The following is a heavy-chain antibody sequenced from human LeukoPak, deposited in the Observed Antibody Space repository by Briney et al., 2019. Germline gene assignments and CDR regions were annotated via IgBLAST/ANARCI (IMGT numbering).Heavy chain of an antibody. CDR3: TTGSFTWIQLWEPHMDV. Sequence: GEALRLSCSASGFTVSNACMSWVRHAPGKGLEWVGRIKSKTDGGTTDYAAHVKGRFTISRDDSKNTLYLQMNSLKTEDTAVYYCTTGSFTWIQLWEPHMDVWGKGTTVTVSS. J-gene: IGHJ6*03. V-gene: IGHV3-15*01. D-gene: IGHD5-18*01. CDR1: GFTVSNAC. CDR2: IKSKTDGGTT.